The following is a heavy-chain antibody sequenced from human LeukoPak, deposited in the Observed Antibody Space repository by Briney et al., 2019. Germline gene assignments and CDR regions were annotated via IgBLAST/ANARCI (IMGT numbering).Heavy chain of an antibody. CDR1: GFTFSSYA. CDR2: ISYDGSNK. V-gene: IGHV3-30-3*01. J-gene: IGHJ3*02. Sequence: GRSLRLSCAASGFTFSSYAVHWVRQAPGKGLEWVAVISYDGSNKYYADSVKGRFTISRDNSKNTLYLQMNSLRAEDTAVYYCARVWDTAMAQPDAFDIWGQGTMVTVSS. D-gene: IGHD5-18*01. CDR3: ARVWDTAMAQPDAFDI.